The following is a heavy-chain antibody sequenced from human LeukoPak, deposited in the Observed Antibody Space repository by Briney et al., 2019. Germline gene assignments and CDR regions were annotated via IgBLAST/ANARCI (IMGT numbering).Heavy chain of an antibody. CDR1: GGSISSYY. V-gene: IGHV4-59*01. CDR3: ASSYYCSGGGCYRTDY. Sequence: SETLSLTCTVSGGSISSYYWSWIRQPPGKGLEWIGYIYYSGSTNHNPYLKSRVTMSVDTSKNQVSLKLTSVTAADTAVYYCASSYYCSGGGCYRTDYWGQGTLVTVSS. D-gene: IGHD2-15*01. J-gene: IGHJ4*02. CDR2: IYYSGST.